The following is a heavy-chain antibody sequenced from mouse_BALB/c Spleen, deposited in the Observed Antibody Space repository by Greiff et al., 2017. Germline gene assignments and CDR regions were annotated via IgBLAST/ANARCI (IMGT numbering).Heavy chain of an antibody. Sequence: EVQRVESGGGLVKPGGSLKLSCAASGFTFSDYYMYWVRQTPEKRLEWVATISDGGSYTYYPDSVKGRFTISRDNAKNNLYLQMSSLKSEDTAMYYCARAPPGFAYWGQGTLVTVSA. V-gene: IGHV5-4*02. CDR1: GFTFSDYY. CDR3: ARAPPGFAY. J-gene: IGHJ3*01. CDR2: ISDGGSYT.